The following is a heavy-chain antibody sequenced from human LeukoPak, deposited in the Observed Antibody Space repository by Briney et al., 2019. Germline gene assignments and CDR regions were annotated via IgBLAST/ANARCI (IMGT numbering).Heavy chain of an antibody. CDR3: ASRTRFGELRFDY. CDR2: IYYTGST. D-gene: IGHD3-10*01. Sequence: SETLSLTCTVSGGSISTSSYYWGWIRQPPGKGLEWIGSIYYTGSTYYNPSLNSRVTVSVDTSKNQFSLELSSVTAADTAMYYCASRTRFGELRFDYWGQGTLVTVSS. J-gene: IGHJ4*02. CDR1: GGSISTSSYY. V-gene: IGHV4-39*01.